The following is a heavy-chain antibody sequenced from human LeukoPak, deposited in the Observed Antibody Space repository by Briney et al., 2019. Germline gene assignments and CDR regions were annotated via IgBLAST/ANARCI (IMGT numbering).Heavy chain of an antibody. Sequence: SETLSLTCTVSGGSISSSSYYWGWIRQPPGKGLEWIGSIYHSGSTNYNPSLKSRVTISVDKSKNQFSLKLSSVTAADTAVYYCARGSFAIYYYDSSGNNNWFDPWGQGTLVTVSS. CDR2: IYHSGST. J-gene: IGHJ5*02. CDR3: ARGSFAIYYYDSSGNNNWFDP. D-gene: IGHD3-22*01. V-gene: IGHV4-39*07. CDR1: GGSISSSSYY.